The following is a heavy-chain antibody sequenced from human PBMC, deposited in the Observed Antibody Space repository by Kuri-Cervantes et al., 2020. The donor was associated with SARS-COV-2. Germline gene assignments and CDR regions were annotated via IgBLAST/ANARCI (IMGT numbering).Heavy chain of an antibody. J-gene: IGHJ6*02. Sequence: GGSLRLSCAASGFTFSSYAMSWVRQAPGKGLEWVSAISGSGGSTYYADSVKGRFTISRDNYKNTLYLQMNSLRAEDTAVYYCAKGIRAGIAVAGYGMDVWGQGTTVTVSS. D-gene: IGHD6-19*01. CDR2: ISGSGGST. CDR1: GFTFSSYA. V-gene: IGHV3-23*01. CDR3: AKGIRAGIAVAGYGMDV.